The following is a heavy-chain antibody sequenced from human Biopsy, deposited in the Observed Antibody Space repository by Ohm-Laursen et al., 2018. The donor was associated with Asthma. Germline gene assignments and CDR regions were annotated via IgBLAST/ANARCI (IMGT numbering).Heavy chain of an antibody. CDR1: GYTFNSAG. CDR3: ARAVDYSHYYGIDV. Sequence: GASVKVSCKTSGYTFNSAGITWVRQAPGQVLEWMGWISVYNGNTKVAQKLQDRVTMITDTSTSTAYMELRSLRSVDTAVYFCARAVDYSHYYGIDVWGQGTTVTVS. V-gene: IGHV1-18*01. D-gene: IGHD3-10*01. J-gene: IGHJ6*02. CDR2: ISVYNGNT.